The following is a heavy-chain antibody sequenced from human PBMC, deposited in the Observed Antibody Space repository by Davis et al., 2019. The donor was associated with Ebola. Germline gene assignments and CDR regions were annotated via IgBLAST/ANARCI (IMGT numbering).Heavy chain of an antibody. J-gene: IGHJ3*01. Sequence: ASVKVSCKASGYTFTGYYMHWVRQAPGQGLEWLGWINPNTGGTTYAQKFQGRVTMTRDTSISTAYMDLSRLTSDDTAVYFCARESDAVGASTTDDAFDVWGQGTMFTVSS. CDR1: GYTFTGYY. CDR3: ARESDAVGASTTDDAFDV. V-gene: IGHV1-2*02. CDR2: INPNTGGT. D-gene: IGHD1-26*01.